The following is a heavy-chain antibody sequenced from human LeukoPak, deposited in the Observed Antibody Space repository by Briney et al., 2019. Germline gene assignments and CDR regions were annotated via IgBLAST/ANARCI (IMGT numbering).Heavy chain of an antibody. CDR3: ARDSEGSGSYYKRIDY. D-gene: IGHD3-10*01. CDR1: GGSISSSNW. J-gene: IGHJ4*02. V-gene: IGHV4-4*02. Sequence: KPSETLSLTCAVSGGSISSSNWWSWVRQPPGKGLEWIGEIYHSGSTNYNPSLKSRVTISVDKSKNQFSLKLSSVTAADTAVYYCARDSEGSGSYYKRIDYWGQGTLVTVSS. CDR2: IYHSGST.